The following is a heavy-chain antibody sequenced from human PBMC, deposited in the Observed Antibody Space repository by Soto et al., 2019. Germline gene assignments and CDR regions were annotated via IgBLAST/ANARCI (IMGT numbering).Heavy chain of an antibody. CDR2: ISGSGGST. CDR1: GFTFSSYA. D-gene: IGHD6-13*01. CDR3: AKSRGAAGTYYGMDV. V-gene: IGHV3-23*01. Sequence: GGSLRLSCAASGFTFSSYAMSWVRQAPGKGLEWVSVISGSGGSTYYADSVKGRFTISRDNSKNTLYLQMNSLRAEDTAVYYCAKSRGAAGTYYGMDVWGQGTTVTVSS. J-gene: IGHJ6*02.